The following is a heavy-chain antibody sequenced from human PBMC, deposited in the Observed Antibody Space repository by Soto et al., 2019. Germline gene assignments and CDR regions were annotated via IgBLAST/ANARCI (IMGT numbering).Heavy chain of an antibody. CDR1: GYTFTSYA. D-gene: IGHD2-21*02. J-gene: IGHJ4*02. CDR3: ARRIVVVPALDY. CDR2: INAGNGNT. V-gene: IGHV1-3*05. Sequence: QVQLVQSGAEEKKPGASVKVSCKASGYTFTSYAMHWVRQAPGQRLEWMGWINAGNGNTKYSQKFQGRVTITRDTSASTAYMELSSLRSEDTAVYYSARRIVVVPALDYWGQGTLVTVSS.